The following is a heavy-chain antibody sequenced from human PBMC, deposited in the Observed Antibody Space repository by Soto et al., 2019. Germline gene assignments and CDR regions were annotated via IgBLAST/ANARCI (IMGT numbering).Heavy chain of an antibody. CDR1: GFSFSSYA. J-gene: IGHJ4*02. V-gene: IGHV3-23*01. D-gene: IGHD3-22*01. CDR2: ISGSGDST. Sequence: EVQLLESGGGLVQPGGSLRLSCAASGFSFSSYAMNWVRQAPGKGLEWVSVISGSGDSTYYADSVKGRFTISRDNSKNTLYRQMIRLRAGDTAVYYCARRSSGGDFDSWGQGTLVIVSS. CDR3: ARRSSGGDFDS.